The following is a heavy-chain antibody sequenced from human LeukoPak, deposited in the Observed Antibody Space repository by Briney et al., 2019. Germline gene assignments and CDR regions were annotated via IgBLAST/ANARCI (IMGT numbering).Heavy chain of an antibody. J-gene: IGHJ6*02. CDR2: ISSSSSYI. V-gene: IGHV3-21*01. D-gene: IGHD6-13*01. CDR1: GFTFSSYS. Sequence: GGSLRLSCAASGFTFSSYSMNWVRQAPGKGLEWVSSISSSSSYIYYADSVKGRFTISRDNAKNSLYLQMNSLRAEDTAVYYCARGKIAAAGTGLYYYGMDVWGQGTTVTVSS. CDR3: ARGKIAAAGTGLYYYGMDV.